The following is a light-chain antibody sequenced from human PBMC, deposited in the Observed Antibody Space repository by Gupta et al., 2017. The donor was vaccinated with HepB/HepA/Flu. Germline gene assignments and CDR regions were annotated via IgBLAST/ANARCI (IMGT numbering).Light chain of an antibody. CDR3: CSYAGSSTLGV. CDR1: SSDVGSYNL. CDR2: EVS. Sequence: QLAPTQPAPVSGSPGQSITISCTGTSSDVGSYNLVSWYQQHPGKAPKLMIYEVSKRPSGVSNRFSGSKSGNTASLTISGLQAEDEADYYCCSYAGSSTLGVFGTGTKVTVL. J-gene: IGLJ1*01. V-gene: IGLV2-23*02.